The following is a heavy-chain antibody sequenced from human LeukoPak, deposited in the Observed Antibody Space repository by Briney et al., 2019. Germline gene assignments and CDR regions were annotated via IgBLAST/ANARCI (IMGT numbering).Heavy chain of an antibody. V-gene: IGHV3-48*01. CDR2: ISSTSSFI. D-gene: IGHD1-26*01. J-gene: IGHJ4*02. CDR3: ARDDSGSYPNYFEN. CDR1: GFIFSSYG. Sequence: GGSLRLSCVASGFIFSSYGMNWVRQAPGKGLEWVSYISSTSSFIYYADSVKGRFTISRDNAMKSLYLQMNGLRAEDTAVFYCARDDSGSYPNYFENWGQGTLVTVSS.